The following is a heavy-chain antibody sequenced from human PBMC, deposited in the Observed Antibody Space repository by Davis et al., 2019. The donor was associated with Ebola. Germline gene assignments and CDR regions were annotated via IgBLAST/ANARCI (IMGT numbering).Heavy chain of an antibody. D-gene: IGHD3-9*01. V-gene: IGHV4-59*01. Sequence: PSETLSLTCTVSGGSISSYYWSWIRQPPGKGLEWIGYIYNSGSTNYNPSLKSRVTISVDTSKNQFSLKLSSVTAADTAVYYCARDQYYDILTGYSPYYYGMDVWGQGTTVTVSS. CDR1: GGSISSYY. CDR3: ARDQYYDILTGYSPYYYGMDV. J-gene: IGHJ6*02. CDR2: IYNSGST.